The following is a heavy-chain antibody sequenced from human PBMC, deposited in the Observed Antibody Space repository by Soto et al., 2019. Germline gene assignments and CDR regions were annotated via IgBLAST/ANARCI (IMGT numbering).Heavy chain of an antibody. J-gene: IGHJ6*02. D-gene: IGHD3-22*01. Sequence: GGSLRLSCAASGFTFSTVWMNWVRQAPGKGLEWVGRIKSKTDGGTTDYAAPVKGRFTISRDDSKNTLYLQMNSLKTEDTAVYYCTTDYYDSSGPHYYYYYGMDVWGQGTTVTVSS. V-gene: IGHV3-15*07. CDR1: GFTFSTVW. CDR3: TTDYYDSSGPHYYYYYGMDV. CDR2: IKSKTDGGTT.